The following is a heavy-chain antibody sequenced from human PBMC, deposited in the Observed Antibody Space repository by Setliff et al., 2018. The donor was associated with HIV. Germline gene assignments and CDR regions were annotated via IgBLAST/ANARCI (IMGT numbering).Heavy chain of an antibody. Sequence: KPSETLSLTCAVSGGSMRTGDWWSWVRQSPGKGLEWIGEISQSGTANYNPSLRSRVTISVDTSRNQFSLKMNSVTAADTAVYYCARRGWNGYMAFDYWGQGTLVTV. V-gene: IGHV4-4*02. J-gene: IGHJ4*02. D-gene: IGHD5-12*01. CDR2: ISQSGTA. CDR3: ARRGWNGYMAFDY. CDR1: GGSMRTGDW.